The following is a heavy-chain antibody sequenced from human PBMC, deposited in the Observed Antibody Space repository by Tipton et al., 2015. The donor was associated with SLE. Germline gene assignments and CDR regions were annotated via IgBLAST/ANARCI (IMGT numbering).Heavy chain of an antibody. V-gene: IGHV4-31*03. Sequence: TLSLTCTVSGGSISSGDHYWSWVRQHPGKGLEWIGYISYSGSTSYNPSLKSRLTISADTSKNQFSLKMTSVTAADTAVYFCARATIEYSRSFYSYMDVWGKGTPVTVSS. CDR2: ISYSGST. CDR3: ARATIEYSRSFYSYMDV. D-gene: IGHD2/OR15-2a*01. J-gene: IGHJ6*03. CDR1: GGSISSGDHY.